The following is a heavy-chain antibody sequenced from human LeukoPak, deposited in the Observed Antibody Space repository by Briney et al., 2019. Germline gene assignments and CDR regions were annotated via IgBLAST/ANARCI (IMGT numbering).Heavy chain of an antibody. J-gene: IGHJ4*02. CDR2: ISGSGGST. D-gene: IGHD6-19*01. CDR3: AKSGSGWPDYFDY. CDR1: GFTFSSYA. Sequence: GGSLRLSCSASGFTFSSYAMSWVRRAPGKGLEWVSAISGSGGSTYYADSVKGRFTISRDNSKNTLYLQMNSLRAEDTAVYYCAKSGSGWPDYFDYWGQGTLATVSS. V-gene: IGHV3-23*01.